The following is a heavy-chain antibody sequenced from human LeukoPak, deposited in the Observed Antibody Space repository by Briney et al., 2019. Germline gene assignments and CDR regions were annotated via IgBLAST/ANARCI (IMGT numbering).Heavy chain of an antibody. CDR1: GYTFTGYY. V-gene: IGHV1-2*02. J-gene: IGHJ5*02. Sequence: ASVKVSCKASGYTFTGYYMHWVRQAPGQGLEWMGWINPNSGGTNYAQKFQGRVTMTRDTSISTAYMELSRLRSDDTAVYYCASNGITMVRGVLYNWFDPWGQGTLVTVSS. CDR2: INPNSGGT. CDR3: ASNGITMVRGVLYNWFDP. D-gene: IGHD3-10*01.